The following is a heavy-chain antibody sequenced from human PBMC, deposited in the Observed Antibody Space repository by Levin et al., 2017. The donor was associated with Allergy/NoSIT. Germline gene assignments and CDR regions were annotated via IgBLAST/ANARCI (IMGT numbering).Heavy chain of an antibody. V-gene: IGHV3-23*01. D-gene: IGHD4-11*01. Sequence: GESLKISCAASGFTFSSHDMSWVRQAPGKGLEWVSAITSGGTTYYADSVKGRFTISRDNSKSTMYLQMNSLRAEDTAVYYCVKDSPLISNSNHALFVYWGQGTLVTVSS. J-gene: IGHJ4*02. CDR3: VKDSPLISNSNHALFVY. CDR1: GFTFSSHD. CDR2: ITSGGTT.